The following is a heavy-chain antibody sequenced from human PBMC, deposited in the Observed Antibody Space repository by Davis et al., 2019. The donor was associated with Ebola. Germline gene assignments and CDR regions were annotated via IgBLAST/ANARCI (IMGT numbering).Heavy chain of an antibody. D-gene: IGHD2-2*01. V-gene: IGHV3-30*04. CDR3: ARGWDIVLVPAAMAAAFDI. Sequence: GSLRLSCAASGFTFSSYAMHWVRQAPGKGLEWVAVISYDGSNKYYADSVKGRFTISRDNSKNTLYLQMNSLRAEDTAVYYCARGWDIVLVPAAMAAAFDIWGQGTMVTVSS. CDR2: ISYDGSNK. CDR1: GFTFSSYA. J-gene: IGHJ3*02.